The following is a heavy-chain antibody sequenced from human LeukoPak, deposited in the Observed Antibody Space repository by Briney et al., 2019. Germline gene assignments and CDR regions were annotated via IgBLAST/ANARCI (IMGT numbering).Heavy chain of an antibody. J-gene: IGHJ4*02. CDR1: GFTFTDHY. CDR3: VRNVLRGAWMYDY. V-gene: IGHV3-72*01. D-gene: IGHD3-16*01. CDR2: IRNKANSYGP. Sequence: GRSLRLSCAASGFTFTDHYMDWVRQTPGKGLEWVGRIRNKANSYGPEYAASVKGRFTMSRDYSQNSMWLQMSSLRTEDTAVYYCVRNVLRGAWMYDYWGRGTLVTVSS.